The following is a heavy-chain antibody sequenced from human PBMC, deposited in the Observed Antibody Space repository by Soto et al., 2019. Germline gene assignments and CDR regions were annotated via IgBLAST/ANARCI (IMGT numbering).Heavy chain of an antibody. Sequence: GGSLRLSCAASGFTFSSYAMSWVRQAPGKGLEWVSAISGSGGSTYYADSVKGRFTISRDNSKNTLYLQMNSLRAEDTAVYYCAKDWYCSSTSCSRYYYYGMDVCGQGTTVTVSS. V-gene: IGHV3-23*01. CDR1: GFTFSSYA. CDR2: ISGSGGST. J-gene: IGHJ6*02. D-gene: IGHD2-2*01. CDR3: AKDWYCSSTSCSRYYYYGMDV.